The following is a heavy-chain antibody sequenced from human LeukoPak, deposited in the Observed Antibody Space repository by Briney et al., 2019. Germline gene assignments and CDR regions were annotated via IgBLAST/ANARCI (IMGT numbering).Heavy chain of an antibody. CDR3: ARAPPYYYGSGSSNWFDP. Sequence: SETLSLTCTVSGGSISSYYWSWIRQPPGKGLEWIGYIYYSGSINYNPSLKSRVTISVDTSKNQFSLKLSSVTAADTAVYYCARAPPYYYGSGSSNWFDPWGQGTLVTVSS. CDR1: GGSISSYY. J-gene: IGHJ5*02. D-gene: IGHD3-10*01. CDR2: IYYSGSI. V-gene: IGHV4-59*01.